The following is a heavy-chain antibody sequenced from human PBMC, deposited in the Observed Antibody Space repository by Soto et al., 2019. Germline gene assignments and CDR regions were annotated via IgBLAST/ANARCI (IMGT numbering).Heavy chain of an antibody. V-gene: IGHV3-21*01. J-gene: IGHJ5*02. CDR1: GFTFSSYS. CDR2: ISSSSSYI. Sequence: EVQLVESGGGLVQPGGALRLSCAASGFTFSSYSMNWVRQAPGKGLEWVSSISSSSSYIYYADSVKGRFTISRDNAKNSLYLQMNSLRAEDTAVYYCARGGGYGKNWFDPWGQGTLVTVSS. D-gene: IGHD5-12*01. CDR3: ARGGGYGKNWFDP.